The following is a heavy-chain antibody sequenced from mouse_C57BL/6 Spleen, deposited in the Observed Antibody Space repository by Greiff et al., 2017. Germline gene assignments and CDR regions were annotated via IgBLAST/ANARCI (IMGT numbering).Heavy chain of an antibody. CDR2: ISYDGSN. D-gene: IGHD1-1*01. V-gene: IGHV3-6*01. Sequence: EVKLQESGPGLVKPSQSLSLTCSVTGYSITSGYYWNWIRQFPGNKLEWMGYISYDGSNNYNPSLKNRSSITRDTSENQFFLKLNSVTTEDTATYYCARAFYYNGSSYYFDYWGQGTTLTVSS. J-gene: IGHJ2*01. CDR1: GYSITSGYY. CDR3: ARAFYYNGSSYYFDY.